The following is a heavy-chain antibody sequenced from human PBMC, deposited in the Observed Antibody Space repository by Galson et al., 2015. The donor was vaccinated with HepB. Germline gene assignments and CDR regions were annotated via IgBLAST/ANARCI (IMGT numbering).Heavy chain of an antibody. CDR2: IYYSGST. V-gene: IGHV4-59*12. CDR3: ARDLFNLEWLLSGRGEEPIDY. CDR1: GGSISSYY. Sequence: SETLSLTCTVSGGSISSYYWSWIRQPPGKGLEWIGYIYYSGSTNYNPSLKSRVTMSVDTSKNQFSLKLSSVTAADTAVYYCARDLFNLEWLLSGRGEEPIDYWGQGTLVTVSS. J-gene: IGHJ4*02. D-gene: IGHD3-3*01.